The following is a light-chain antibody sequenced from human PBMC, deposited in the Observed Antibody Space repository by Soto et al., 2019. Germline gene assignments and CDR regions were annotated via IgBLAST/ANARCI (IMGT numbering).Light chain of an antibody. V-gene: IGKV3-20*01. CDR2: GAS. J-gene: IGKJ4*01. CDR1: QSVSNNY. CDR3: QQYGSSPLT. Sequence: EIVLTQSPGTLSLSPGERATLSCRASQSVSNNYLAWYQQKPGQAPRLLISGASSRATGIPDRFNGSGSGTDFPLTISRLEPEDFAVYYCQQYGSSPLTFGVGTKVEIK.